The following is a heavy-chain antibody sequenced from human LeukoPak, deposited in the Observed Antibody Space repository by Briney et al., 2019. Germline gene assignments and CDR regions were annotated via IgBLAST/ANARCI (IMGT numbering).Heavy chain of an antibody. J-gene: IGHJ4*02. CDR1: GGSISSNSYY. D-gene: IGHD1-26*01. Sequence: PSETLSLTCAVSGGSISSNSYYWGWIRQPPGKGLEWIGSIYYSGSTYYNPSLKSRVTISVDTSKNQFSLKLSSVTAADTAVYYCARHGSRWRGGLVGAFDYWGQGTLVTVSS. V-gene: IGHV4-39*01. CDR2: IYYSGST. CDR3: ARHGSRWRGGLVGAFDY.